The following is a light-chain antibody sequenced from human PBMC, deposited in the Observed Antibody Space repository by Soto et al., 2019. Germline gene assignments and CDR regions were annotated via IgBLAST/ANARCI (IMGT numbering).Light chain of an antibody. V-gene: IGKV1-39*01. J-gene: IGKJ5*01. CDR1: QSIDTY. Sequence: DIQMTQSPPSLSASVGDRVTITCRASQSIDTYLNWYQQEPGKAPKLLISAASSLQSGVPSRFSGSGSGTDFTLTISSLQPEDFATYYCQQTYSTQEFGQGTRLEIK. CDR3: QQTYSTQE. CDR2: AAS.